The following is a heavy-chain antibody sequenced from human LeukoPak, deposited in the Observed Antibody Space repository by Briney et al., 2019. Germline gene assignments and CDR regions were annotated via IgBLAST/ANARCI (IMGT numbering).Heavy chain of an antibody. CDR2: IDTDGGFT. J-gene: IGHJ4*02. Sequence: PGGSLRLSCAASGFTFSSYWMHWVRQAPGKGLVWVSRIDTDGGFTSYADSVRGRFTISRDNAKNTLYLQMSSLRAEDTAVYYCIRGTVGAPGNDYWGQGTLVTVSS. V-gene: IGHV3-74*01. CDR3: IRGTVGAPGNDY. CDR1: GFTFSSYW. D-gene: IGHD1-26*01.